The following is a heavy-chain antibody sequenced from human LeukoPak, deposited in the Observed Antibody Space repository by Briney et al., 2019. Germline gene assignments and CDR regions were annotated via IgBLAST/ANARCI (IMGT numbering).Heavy chain of an antibody. J-gene: IGHJ5*02. Sequence: SETLSLTCTVSGDSISPYYWSWVRQPPGKGLEWIAYIFYNGNTNYNPSLKSRVTISLDTSKKQVSLKVSSVTAADTAVYYCARDGRGSGYDGDWFDPWGQGTLVTVSS. V-gene: IGHV4-59*01. CDR1: GDSISPYY. CDR3: ARDGRGSGYDGDWFDP. CDR2: IFYNGNT. D-gene: IGHD3-3*01.